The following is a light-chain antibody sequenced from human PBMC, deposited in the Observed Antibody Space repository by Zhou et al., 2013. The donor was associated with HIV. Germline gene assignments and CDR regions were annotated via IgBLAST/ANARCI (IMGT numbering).Light chain of an antibody. V-gene: IGKV1-12*01. J-gene: IGKJ4*01. CDR2: AAS. CDR3: QQYYSFPPT. Sequence: DIQMTQSPSSVSASVGDTVTITCRASEDISSSLAWYQQKPGKAPELLIYAASTLQSGVPSRFSGSGSGTDFTLTISCLQSEDFATYYCQQYYSFPPTFGGGTKVEIK. CDR1: EDISSS.